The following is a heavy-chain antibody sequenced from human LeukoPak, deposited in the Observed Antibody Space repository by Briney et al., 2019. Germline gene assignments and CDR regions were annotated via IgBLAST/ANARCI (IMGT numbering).Heavy chain of an antibody. CDR2: IKSKADGGTP. Sequence: GGSLRLSCAASGSTFSNAWMSWVRQAPGKGLEWVGRIKSKADGGTPNYAAPVKGRFTISRYDSENTLSLQMSSLKTEDTAVYYCTTAPNRGLTYYFDYWGQGTLVTVSS. J-gene: IGHJ4*02. D-gene: IGHD3-10*01. CDR3: TTAPNRGLTYYFDY. CDR1: GSTFSNAW. V-gene: IGHV3-15*01.